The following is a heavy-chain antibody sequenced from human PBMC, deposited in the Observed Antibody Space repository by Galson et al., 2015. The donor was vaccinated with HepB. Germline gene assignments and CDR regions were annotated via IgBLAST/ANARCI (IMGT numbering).Heavy chain of an antibody. J-gene: IGHJ6*02. CDR3: ARDSFYDNTGYPVPRNFGVDV. D-gene: IGHD3-22*01. V-gene: IGHV6-1*01. CDR2: TYYRSKWYN. Sequence: QSPSRGLEWLGRTYYRSKWYNDYAVSVKSRITINPDTSKNQFSLQLSSVTPDDTAVYYCARDSFYDNTGYPVPRNFGVDVWGQGTTVTVSS.